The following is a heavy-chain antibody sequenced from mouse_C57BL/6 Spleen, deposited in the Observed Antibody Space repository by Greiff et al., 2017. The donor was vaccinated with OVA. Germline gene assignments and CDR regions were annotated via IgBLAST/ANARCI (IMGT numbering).Heavy chain of an antibody. CDR2: IDPSDSYT. CDR1: GYTFTSYW. Sequence: VKLQESGAELVKPGASVKLSCKASGYTFTSYWMQWVKQRPGQGLEWIGEIDPSDSYTNYNQKFKGKATLTVDTSSSTAYMQLSSLTSEDSAVYYCARFPPITTVVADYFDYWGQGTTLTVSS. V-gene: IGHV1-50*01. D-gene: IGHD1-1*01. CDR3: ARFPPITTVVADYFDY. J-gene: IGHJ2*01.